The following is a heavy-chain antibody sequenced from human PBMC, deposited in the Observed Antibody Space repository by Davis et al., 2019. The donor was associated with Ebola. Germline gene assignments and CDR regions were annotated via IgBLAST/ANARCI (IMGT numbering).Heavy chain of an antibody. CDR2: IIPILGIA. V-gene: IGHV1-69*04. D-gene: IGHD3-10*01. J-gene: IGHJ6*02. Sequence: SVKVSCKASGGTFSSYAISWVRQAPGQGLEWMGRIIPILGIANYAQKFQGRVTITADKSTSTAYMELSSLRSEDTAVYYCARGKGAMVQGVIIKNYYYYGMDVWGQGTTVTVSS. CDR1: GGTFSSYA. CDR3: ARGKGAMVQGVIIKNYYYYGMDV.